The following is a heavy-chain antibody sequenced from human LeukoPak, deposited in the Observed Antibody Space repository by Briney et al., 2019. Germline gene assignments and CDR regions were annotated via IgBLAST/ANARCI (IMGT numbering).Heavy chain of an antibody. CDR1: GYTFTSYG. V-gene: IGHV1-18*01. J-gene: IGHJ4*02. Sequence: GASVKVSCKASGYTFTSYGISWVRQAPGQGLEWMGWISAYNGNTNYAQKLQGRVTMTTDTSTSTAYMELSSLRSEDTAVYYCARVVSDLWFGELFDYWGQGTLVTVSS. CDR3: ARVVSDLWFGELFDY. D-gene: IGHD3-10*01. CDR2: ISAYNGNT.